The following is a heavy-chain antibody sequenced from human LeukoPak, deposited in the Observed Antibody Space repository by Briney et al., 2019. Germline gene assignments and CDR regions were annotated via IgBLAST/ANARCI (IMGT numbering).Heavy chain of an antibody. CDR2: MYTSGST. Sequence: TSETLSLTCTVSGGSISSGYYYWRWIRQPAGKGLEWIGRMYTSGSTEYNPSLNSRVTISVDTSKNQFSLKLSSVTAADTAGYYCTRSRERYCTSGSCYIDLLARWGQGTLVTVSS. D-gene: IGHD2-2*02. V-gene: IGHV4-61*02. CDR1: GGSISSGYYY. J-gene: IGHJ4*02. CDR3: TRSRERYCTSGSCYIDLLAR.